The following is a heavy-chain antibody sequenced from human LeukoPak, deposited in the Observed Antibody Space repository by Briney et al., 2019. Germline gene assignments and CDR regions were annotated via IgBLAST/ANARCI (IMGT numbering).Heavy chain of an antibody. V-gene: IGHV1-2*02. J-gene: IGHJ4*02. D-gene: IGHD3-3*01. CDR1: GYTFTGYY. CDR2: INPNSGGT. CDR3: ARVGITIPFGPTDHYYFDY. Sequence: ASVKVSCKASGYTFTGYYMHWVRQAPGQGLEWMGWINPNSGGTNYAQKFQGRVTKTRDTSISTAYMELSRLRSDDTAVYYCARVGITIPFGPTDHYYFDYWGQGTLVTVSS.